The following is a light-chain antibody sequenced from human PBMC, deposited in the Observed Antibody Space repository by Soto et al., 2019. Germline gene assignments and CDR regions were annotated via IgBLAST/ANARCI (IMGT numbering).Light chain of an antibody. Sequence: DIQMTQSPSTLSATVGDRATITCRSSQSLNSWLAWYQQTSGQAPNLLIYDASVLQSGGPSRIIGREAGTEFTLLSSSLQPDDFATDYCQKYKPHTWTFGRGTKVDIK. CDR3: QKYKPHTWT. V-gene: IGKV1-5*01. CDR2: DAS. CDR1: QSLNSW. J-gene: IGKJ1*01.